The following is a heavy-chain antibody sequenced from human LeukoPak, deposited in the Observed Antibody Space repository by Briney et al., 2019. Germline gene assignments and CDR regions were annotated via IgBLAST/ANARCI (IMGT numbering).Heavy chain of an antibody. CDR1: GGSISSSNW. CDR2: IYHSGST. J-gene: IGHJ6*03. Sequence: SETLSLTCAVSGGSISSSNWWSWVRPPPGKGLEWIGEIYHSGSTNYNPSLKSRVTISVDTSKNQFSLKLSSVTAADTAVYYCARWGHTVTVLRSDWYYYYYYMDVWGKGTTVTVSS. V-gene: IGHV4-4*02. D-gene: IGHD4-17*01. CDR3: ARWGHTVTVLRSDWYYYYYYMDV.